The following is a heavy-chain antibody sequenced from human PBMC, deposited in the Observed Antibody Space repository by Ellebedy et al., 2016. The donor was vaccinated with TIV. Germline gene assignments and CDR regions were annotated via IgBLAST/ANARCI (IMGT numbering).Heavy chain of an antibody. D-gene: IGHD3/OR15-3a*01. CDR2: IYSSGIT. Sequence: GGSLRLSCAVSGFTVSGNYMSWVRQAPGKGLEWVSIIYSSGITYYPDSVKGRFTISRDNSKNTVSLQMDSLRAEDTAVYYCSRVDLGLAFHYWGQGTLVTVSP. CDR3: SRVDLGLAFHY. V-gene: IGHV3-53*01. CDR1: GFTVSGNY. J-gene: IGHJ4*02.